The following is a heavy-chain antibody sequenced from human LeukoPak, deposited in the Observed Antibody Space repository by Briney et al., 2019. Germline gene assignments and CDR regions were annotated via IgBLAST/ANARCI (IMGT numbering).Heavy chain of an antibody. V-gene: IGHV3-11*04. CDR2: ISSSGSTI. CDR1: GFTFSDYY. CDR3: AKDQNDDAFDI. J-gene: IGHJ3*02. D-gene: IGHD1-1*01. Sequence: GGSLRLSCAASGFTFSDYYMSWIRQAPGKGLEWVSYISSSGSTIYYADSVKGRFTISRDNAKNSLYLQMNSLRAEDTAVYYCAKDQNDDAFDIWGQGTMVTVSS.